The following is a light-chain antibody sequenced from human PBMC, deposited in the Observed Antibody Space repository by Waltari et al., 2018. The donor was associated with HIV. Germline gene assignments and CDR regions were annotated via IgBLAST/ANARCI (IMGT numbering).Light chain of an antibody. V-gene: IGLV3-25*03. J-gene: IGLJ3*02. CDR3: ESADSSLWV. Sequence: SYELTQPPSVSVSPGQTARITYSGDALPKQYAYWYQQKAGQAPVLVIYKDSERPSGIPERFSGSSSGTTVTLTIRGVQAEDEADYYCESADSSLWVFGGGTKLTVL. CDR2: KDS. CDR1: ALPKQY.